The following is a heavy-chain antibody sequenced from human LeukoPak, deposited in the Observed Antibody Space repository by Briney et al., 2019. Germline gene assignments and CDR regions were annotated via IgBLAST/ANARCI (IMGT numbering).Heavy chain of an antibody. CDR1: GGTFSSYA. Sequence: SVKVSCKASGGTFSSYAISWVRQALGQGLEWMGMIIPILGIANYAQKFQGRVTITADKSTSTAYMELSSLRSEDTAVYYCARTQYYYDSSGSLRIDAFDIWGQGTMVTVSS. CDR3: ARTQYYYDSSGSLRIDAFDI. CDR2: IIPILGIA. J-gene: IGHJ3*02. D-gene: IGHD3-22*01. V-gene: IGHV1-69*04.